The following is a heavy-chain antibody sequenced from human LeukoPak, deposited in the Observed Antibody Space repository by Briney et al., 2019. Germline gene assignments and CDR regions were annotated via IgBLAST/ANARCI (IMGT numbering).Heavy chain of an antibody. D-gene: IGHD6-19*01. V-gene: IGHV1-69*13. J-gene: IGHJ4*02. Sequence: SVKVSCKASGGTFSSYTISWVRQAPGQGLEWMGGIIPIFGTANYAQKFQGRVTITADESTSTAYMELSSLRSEDTAVYYCARGHSSGWTWDYWGQGTLVTVSS. CDR1: GGTFSSYT. CDR3: ARGHSSGWTWDY. CDR2: IIPIFGTA.